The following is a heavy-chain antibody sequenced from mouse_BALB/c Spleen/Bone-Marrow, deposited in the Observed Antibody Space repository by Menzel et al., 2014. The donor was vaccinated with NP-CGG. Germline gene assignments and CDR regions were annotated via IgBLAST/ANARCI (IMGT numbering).Heavy chain of an antibody. D-gene: IGHD4-1*01. CDR2: ILPSIGRT. CDR1: DSEVFPIAY. CDR3: ARGTNWDGEGYYYAMDY. J-gene: IGHJ4*01. Sequence: QVQLQQPGSELRSPGSSVKLSCKDFDSEVFPIAYMSWVRQKPGHGFEWIGDILPSIGRTIYGEKFEDKATLDADTVSNTAYLELNRLTSEGSAIYYCARGTNWDGEGYYYAMDYWGQGTSVTVSS. V-gene: IGHV15-2*02.